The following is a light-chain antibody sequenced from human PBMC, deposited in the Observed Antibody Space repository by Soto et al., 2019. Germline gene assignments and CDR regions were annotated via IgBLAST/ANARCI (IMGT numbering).Light chain of an antibody. Sequence: DIQMTQSPSSISASVGDTVAITCRASQSVADWLAWYQHKPGKVPKLLMYFVSKLQTGVPSRFSASGSGTDFILTIARLQPEDFATYYCQQVANFPLTFGQGTRLDI. CDR1: QSVADW. CDR3: QQVANFPLT. V-gene: IGKV1-12*01. J-gene: IGKJ5*01. CDR2: FVS.